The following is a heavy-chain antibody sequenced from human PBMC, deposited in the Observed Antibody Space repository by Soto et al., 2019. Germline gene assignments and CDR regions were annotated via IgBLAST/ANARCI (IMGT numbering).Heavy chain of an antibody. CDR3: ARVKIFGVVLSSYFDY. CDR1: GGSFSVYY. D-gene: IGHD3-3*01. CDR2: INHSGCT. V-gene: IGHV4-34*01. Sequence: LTCAVYGGSFSVYYWSWIRQPRGKGLEWVGDINHSGCTNYNPSLKSRVTISVDTSKNQFSLKLRSVTAADTAVYYCARVKIFGVVLSSYFDYWGQGTMVTVSS. J-gene: IGHJ4*02.